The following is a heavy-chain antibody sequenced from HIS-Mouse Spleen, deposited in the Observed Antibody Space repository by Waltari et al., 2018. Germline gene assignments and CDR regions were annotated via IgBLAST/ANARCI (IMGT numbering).Heavy chain of an antibody. CDR1: GYTFTGYY. Sequence: QVQLVQSGAEVKKPGASVKVSCKASGYTFTGYYMHWVRQAPGQGLEWMGWIKPNRGGTNYSKKVQGRGTMTRETSISTAYMELSRLRSDDTAVYYCARDVPNWGAFDIWGQGTMVTVSS. CDR2: IKPNRGGT. D-gene: IGHD7-27*01. V-gene: IGHV1-2*02. CDR3: ARDVPNWGAFDI. J-gene: IGHJ3*02.